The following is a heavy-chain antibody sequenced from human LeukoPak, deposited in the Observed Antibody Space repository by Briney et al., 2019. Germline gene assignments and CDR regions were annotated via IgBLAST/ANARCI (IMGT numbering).Heavy chain of an antibody. V-gene: IGHV3-30*04. CDR1: GFTFNTYA. D-gene: IGHD2-21*01. CDR2: ISYDGNTK. Sequence: PGGSLRLSCAASGFTFNTYAMHWVRQAPGKGLEWVTVISYDGNTKYYADSVKGRFTISRDNSKNTLYMQMNGLRAEDMAVYYCARDQGGDGGFDYWGQGVLVTVTS. J-gene: IGHJ4*02. CDR3: ARDQGGDGGFDY.